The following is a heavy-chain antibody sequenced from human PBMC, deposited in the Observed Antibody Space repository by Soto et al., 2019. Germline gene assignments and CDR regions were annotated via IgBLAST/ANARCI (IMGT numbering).Heavy chain of an antibody. V-gene: IGHV4-34*01. J-gene: IGHJ3*02. CDR2: INHSGST. CDR3: ARGRSEGTFDI. Sequence: SSETLSLTCAVYGGSFSGYYWSWIRQPPGKGLEWIGEINHSGSTNYNPSLKSRVTISVDTSKNQFSLKLSSVTAADTAVYYCARGRSEGTFDIWGQGTMVTVSS. CDR1: GGSFSGYY. D-gene: IGHD3-10*01.